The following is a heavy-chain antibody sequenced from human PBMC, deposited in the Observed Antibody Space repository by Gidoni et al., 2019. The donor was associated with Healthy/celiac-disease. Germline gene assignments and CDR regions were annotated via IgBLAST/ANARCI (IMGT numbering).Heavy chain of an antibody. CDR2: IYHSGST. CDR3: ASAPLTVTTGWFDP. D-gene: IGHD4-17*01. Sequence: GLLKPSETLSLTCTVSGYSISSGYYWGWIRQPPGKGLEWIGSIYHSGSTYYNPSVKSRVTISVDTSKNQFSLKLSSVTAADTAVYYCASAPLTVTTGWFDPWGQGTLVTVSS. CDR1: GYSISSGYY. V-gene: IGHV4-38-2*02. J-gene: IGHJ5*02.